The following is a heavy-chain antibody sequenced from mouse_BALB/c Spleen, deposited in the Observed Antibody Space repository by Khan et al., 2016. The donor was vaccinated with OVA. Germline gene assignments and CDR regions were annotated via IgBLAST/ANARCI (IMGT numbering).Heavy chain of an antibody. CDR1: GYTFTSYT. Sequence: VQLQQSGAELARPGASVKMSCKASGYTFTSYTIHWIKKRPGQGLEWIGYINPSNGYTNYNQKFKDKATLTTDKSSTTAYLQLSSLTSDDSAVYSGVRDGNDHRNDGWFAYWGQGTLVTVSA. V-gene: IGHV1-4*01. J-gene: IGHJ3*01. CDR3: VRDGNDHRNDGWFAY. CDR2: INPSNGYT. D-gene: IGHD2-14*01.